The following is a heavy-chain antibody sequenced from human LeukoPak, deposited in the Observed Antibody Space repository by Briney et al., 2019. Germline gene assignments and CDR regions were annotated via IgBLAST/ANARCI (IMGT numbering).Heavy chain of an antibody. J-gene: IGHJ4*02. Sequence: GGSLRLSCAASGFTFSNYWMSWVRQAPGKGLEWLANINQDGSEMYYVDSVKGRFTISRDNAKSSLFLQMNSLRPEDTAVYYCARDTTYSNYCSDHWGQGTLVTVSS. CDR1: GFTFSNYW. V-gene: IGHV3-7*01. CDR2: INQDGSEM. D-gene: IGHD4-11*01. CDR3: ARDTTYSNYCSDH.